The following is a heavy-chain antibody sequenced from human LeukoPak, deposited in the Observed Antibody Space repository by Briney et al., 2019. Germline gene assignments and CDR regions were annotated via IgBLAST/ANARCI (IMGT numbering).Heavy chain of an antibody. CDR2: IYYSGST. D-gene: IGHD1-14*01. CDR1: GGSISSYY. J-gene: IGHJ6*03. Sequence: SETLSLTCTVSGGSISSYYWSWIRQPPGKGLECIGYIYYSGSTNYNPSLKSRVTISVDTSKNQFSLKLSSVTATDSAIYYCARLVEVGFGTLVGRYMDVWGIGTTVIVSS. V-gene: IGHV4-59*08. CDR3: ARLVEVGFGTLVGRYMDV.